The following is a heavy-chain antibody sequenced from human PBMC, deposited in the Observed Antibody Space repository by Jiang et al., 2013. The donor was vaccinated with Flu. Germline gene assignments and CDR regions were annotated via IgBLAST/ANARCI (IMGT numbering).Heavy chain of an antibody. V-gene: IGHV3-30*02. Sequence: GGVVQPGGPSRLSCTASGFSFSYYGMYWVRQAPGRGLEWVASIWHDGSNRYYADSVKGRFTISRDNSKNTLYVQMNSLRAEDTAVYYCATLRGSTYDTYVMDYWGQGTLVSVSS. CDR2: IWHDGSNR. CDR1: GFSFSYYG. J-gene: IGHJ4*02. CDR3: ATLRGSTYDTYVMDY. D-gene: IGHD2-2*01.